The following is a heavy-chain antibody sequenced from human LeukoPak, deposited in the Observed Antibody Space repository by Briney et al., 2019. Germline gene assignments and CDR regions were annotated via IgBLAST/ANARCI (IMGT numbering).Heavy chain of an antibody. V-gene: IGHV3-30*04. CDR3: AREKGSIAAAGTIDY. J-gene: IGHJ4*02. CDR2: ISYDGSNK. CDR1: GFTFSSYA. Sequence: GRSLRLSCAASGFTFSSYAMHWVRQAPGKGLEWVAVISYDGSNKYYADSVKGRFTISRDNSKNTLYLQMNSLRAEDTAVYYCAREKGSIAAAGTIDYWAQGTLVTVSS. D-gene: IGHD6-13*01.